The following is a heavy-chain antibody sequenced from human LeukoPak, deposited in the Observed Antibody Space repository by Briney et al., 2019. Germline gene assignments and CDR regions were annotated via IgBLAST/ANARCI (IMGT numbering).Heavy chain of an antibody. CDR3: ARDSPGYYGDYYGMDV. CDR1: GFTVSSNY. V-gene: IGHV3-53*04. J-gene: IGHJ6*02. Sequence: GGSLRLSCAASGFTVSSNYMSWVRQAPGKGLEWVSVIYSGGSTYYADSVKGRFTISRHKSKNTLYLQMNSLRAEDTAVYYCARDSPGYYGDYYGMDVWGQGTTVTVSS. D-gene: IGHD3-3*01. CDR2: IYSGGST.